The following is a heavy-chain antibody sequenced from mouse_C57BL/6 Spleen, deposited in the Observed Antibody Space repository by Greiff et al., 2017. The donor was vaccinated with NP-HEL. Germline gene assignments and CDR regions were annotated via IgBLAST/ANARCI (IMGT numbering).Heavy chain of an antibody. CDR1: GFTFSSYT. D-gene: IGHD1-1*01. J-gene: IGHJ4*01. CDR2: ISGGGGNT. Sequence: DVKLVESGGGLVKPGGSLKLSCAASGFTFSSYTMSWVRQTPEKRLEWVATISGGGGNTYYPDSVKGRFTISRDNAKNTLYLQMSSLRSEDTALYYCARHYYGSTSYYAMDYWGQGTSVTVSS. V-gene: IGHV5-9*01. CDR3: ARHYYGSTSYYAMDY.